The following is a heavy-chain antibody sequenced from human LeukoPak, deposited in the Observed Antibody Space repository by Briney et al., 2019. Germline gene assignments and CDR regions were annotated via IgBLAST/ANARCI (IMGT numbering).Heavy chain of an antibody. CDR3: ARDLRGYSYGPNWYFDL. J-gene: IGHJ2*01. Sequence: GGSLRLSCAASGFTFSSYAMSWVRQAPGKGLEWVSAISGSGGSTYYADSVKGRFTISRDNSKNTLYLQMNSLRAEDTAVYYCARDLRGYSYGPNWYFDLWGRGTLVTVSS. CDR2: ISGSGGST. CDR1: GFTFSSYA. V-gene: IGHV3-23*01. D-gene: IGHD5-18*01.